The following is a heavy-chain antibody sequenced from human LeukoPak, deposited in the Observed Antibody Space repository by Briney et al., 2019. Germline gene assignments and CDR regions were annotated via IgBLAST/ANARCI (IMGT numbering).Heavy chain of an antibody. CDR1: GFTFDVYA. CDR3: AKGGQWLVNY. V-gene: IGHV3-43*02. D-gene: IGHD6-19*01. Sequence: PGGSLRLSCAASGFTFDVYAIHWVRQAPGKCLEWVSLISGDGGSTYYADSVKGRFTIARDNSKNSLYLQMNSLRTEDTALYYCAKGGQWLVNYWGQGTLVTVSS. CDR2: ISGDGGST. J-gene: IGHJ4*02.